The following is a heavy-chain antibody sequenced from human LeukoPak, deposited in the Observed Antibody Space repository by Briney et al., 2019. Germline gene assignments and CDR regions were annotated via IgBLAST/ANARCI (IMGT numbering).Heavy chain of an antibody. D-gene: IGHD6-6*01. CDR2: IYYSGST. CDR3: ASNYGRAAARPRANYYYYMDV. Sequence: SETLSLTCTVSGGSISSYYWSWIRQPPGKGLEWIGYIYYSGSTNYNPSLKSRVTISVDTSKNQFSLKLSSVTAADTAVYYCASNYGRAAARPRANYYYYMDVWGKGTTVTVSS. CDR1: GGSISSYY. J-gene: IGHJ6*03. V-gene: IGHV4-59*12.